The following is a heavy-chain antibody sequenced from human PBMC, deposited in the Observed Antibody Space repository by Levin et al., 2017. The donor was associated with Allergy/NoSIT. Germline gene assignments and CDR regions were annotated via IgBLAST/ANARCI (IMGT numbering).Heavy chain of an antibody. CDR3: TRDRYSSGWLPVPFDY. V-gene: IGHV3-49*03. CDR1: GFTFGDYA. CDR2: IRSKAYGGTT. Sequence: GESLKISCTASGFTFGDYAMSWFRQAPGKGLEWVGFIRSKAYGGTTEYAASVKGRFTISRDDSKSIAYLQMNSLKTEDTAVYYCTRDRYSSGWLPVPFDYWGQGTLVTVSS. J-gene: IGHJ4*02. D-gene: IGHD6-19*01.